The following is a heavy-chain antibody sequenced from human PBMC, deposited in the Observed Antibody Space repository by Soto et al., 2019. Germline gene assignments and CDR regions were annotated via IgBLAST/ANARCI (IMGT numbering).Heavy chain of an antibody. J-gene: IGHJ1*01. D-gene: IGHD2-15*01. CDR3: AKDSGTYCSGGSCYPEYFQH. CDR2: ISGSGGST. Sequence: GGSLRLSCAASGLTFSSYAMSWVRQAPGKGLEWVSAISGSGGSTYYADSVKGRFTISRDNSKNTLYLQMNSLRAEDTAVYYCAKDSGTYCSGGSCYPEYFQHWGQGTLVTVSS. CDR1: GLTFSSYA. V-gene: IGHV3-23*01.